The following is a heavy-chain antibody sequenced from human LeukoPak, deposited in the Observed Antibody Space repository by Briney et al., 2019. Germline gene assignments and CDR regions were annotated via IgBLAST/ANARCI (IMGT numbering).Heavy chain of an antibody. CDR2: IIPIFGTA. J-gene: IGHJ6*03. Sequence: GASVKVSCKASGGTFISYAISWVRQAPGQGREWMGGIIPIFGTANYAQKFQGRVTITADEYTSTDYMELSSLRSEDTAVYYCARVSSLAAWYVYYYYYMDVWGKGTTVTVSS. D-gene: IGHD2-15*01. CDR1: GGTFISYA. V-gene: IGHV1-69*13. CDR3: ARVSSLAAWYVYYYYYMDV.